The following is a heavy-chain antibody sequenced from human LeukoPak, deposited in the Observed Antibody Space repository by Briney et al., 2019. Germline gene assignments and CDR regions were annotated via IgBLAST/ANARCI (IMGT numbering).Heavy chain of an antibody. CDR3: ARGDCDGAGCLSRYYYYYMDV. D-gene: IGHD2-15*01. V-gene: IGHV4-4*07. J-gene: IGHJ6*03. Sequence: SETLSLTCTVSGGSMNSYYWSWVRQPAGKGLEWIGLIYTSGYTRYNPSLRSRVIMSVDTSKNQFSLKLTPVTAADTAVYYCARGDCDGAGCLSRYYYYYMDVWGKGTTVTVSS. CDR2: IYTSGYT. CDR1: GGSMNSYY.